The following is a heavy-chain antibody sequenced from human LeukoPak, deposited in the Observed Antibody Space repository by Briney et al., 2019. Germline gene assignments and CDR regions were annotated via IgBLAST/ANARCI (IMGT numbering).Heavy chain of an antibody. CDR1: GFTFSSYA. D-gene: IGHD6-19*01. Sequence: GGSLRLSCAASGFTFSSYAMHWVRQAPGKGLEWVAVVSYDGSNKYHADSVKGRFTISRDNSKNTLYLQMKSLRTEDSAVYSCARDWLAGTGEFSDYWGQGTLVTVSS. CDR2: VSYDGSNK. J-gene: IGHJ4*02. CDR3: ARDWLAGTGEFSDY. V-gene: IGHV3-30-3*01.